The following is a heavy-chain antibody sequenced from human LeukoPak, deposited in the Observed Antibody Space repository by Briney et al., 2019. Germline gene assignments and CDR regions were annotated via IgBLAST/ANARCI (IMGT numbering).Heavy chain of an antibody. CDR1: SGSISSDY. CDR2: ISYSGSA. CDR3: ARTLRGQNYYGYLDY. D-gene: IGHD4-17*01. V-gene: IGHV4-59*01. Sequence: SETLSLTCTVSSGSISSDYWSWIRQPPGKRLEWIGYISYSGSANYNPSLKTRVTISIDKSKNQFSLKMTSVTAADTAVYYCARTLRGQNYYGYLDYWGQGTLVTVSS. J-gene: IGHJ4*02.